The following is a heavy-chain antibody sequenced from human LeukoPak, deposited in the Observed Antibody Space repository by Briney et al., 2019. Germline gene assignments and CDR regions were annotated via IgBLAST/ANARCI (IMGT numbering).Heavy chain of an antibody. CDR3: ARVSNYYGSGTILDDY. J-gene: IGHJ4*02. V-gene: IGHV4-59*12. CDR1: GGSFSGYY. D-gene: IGHD3-10*01. CDR2: IYYSGST. Sequence: SETLSLTCAVYGGSFSGYYWSWIRQPPGKGLEWIGYIYYSGSTNYNPSLKSRVTISVDTSKNQFSLKLSSVTAADTAVYYCARVSNYYGSGTILDDYWGQGTLVTVSS.